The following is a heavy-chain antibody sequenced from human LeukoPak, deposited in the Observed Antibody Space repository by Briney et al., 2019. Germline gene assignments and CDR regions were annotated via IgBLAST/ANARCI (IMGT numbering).Heavy chain of an antibody. CDR1: GFTFSDYR. Sequence: GGSLRLSCAASGFTFSDYRMNWVRQAPGKGLEWVSSISGSSSYIYYTDSVKGRFTISRDNAKNSLVLQMNSLRAEDTGVYYCARDMGEPVYGMDVWGQGTTVTVSS. CDR3: ARDMGEPVYGMDV. J-gene: IGHJ6*02. CDR2: ISGSSSYI. V-gene: IGHV3-21*01. D-gene: IGHD1-26*01.